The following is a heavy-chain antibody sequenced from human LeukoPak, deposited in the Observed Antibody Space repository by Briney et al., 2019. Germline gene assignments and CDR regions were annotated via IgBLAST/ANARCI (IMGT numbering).Heavy chain of an antibody. J-gene: IGHJ6*03. CDR2: IYTSGST. V-gene: IGHV4-4*07. CDR3: ASSPIVVVIGAPENPYYYYYYMDV. CDR1: GGSISSYY. D-gene: IGHD3-22*01. Sequence: PETLSLTCTVSGGSISSYYWSWIRQPAGKGLEWIGRIYTSGSTNYNPSLKSRVTMSVDTSKNQFSLRLSSVTAADTAVYYCASSPIVVVIGAPENPYYYYYYMDVWGKGTTVTVSS.